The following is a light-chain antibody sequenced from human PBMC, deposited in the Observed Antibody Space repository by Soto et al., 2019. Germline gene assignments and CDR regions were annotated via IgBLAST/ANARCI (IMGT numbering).Light chain of an antibody. J-gene: IGKJ5*01. CDR3: QQRRKWPPLT. Sequence: EIVLTQSPATLSLSPGERATLSCRASQSVSSYLAWYQQKPGQAPRLLIYDASNRATGIPARFSGSGSGTDFTLTISSLEPEDFAVYYCQQRRKWPPLTFGQGTRLEIK. V-gene: IGKV3-11*01. CDR2: DAS. CDR1: QSVSSY.